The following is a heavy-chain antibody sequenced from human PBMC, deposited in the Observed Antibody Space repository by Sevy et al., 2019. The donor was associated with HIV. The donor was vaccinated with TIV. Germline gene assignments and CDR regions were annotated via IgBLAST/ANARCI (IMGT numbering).Heavy chain of an antibody. Sequence: GGSLRLSCAASGFGFETYAMSWVRQAPGKGLEWVSTINGNGRATYYADSVKDRFTYSRGNSKKTLSLQMNSLRAEDTATYYCAKDGVINITIMRLNIRHYWYFDVWGRGTLVTVYS. D-gene: IGHD3-3*01. CDR3: AKDGVINITIMRLNIRHYWYFDV. V-gene: IGHV3-23*01. CDR1: GFGFETYA. J-gene: IGHJ2*01. CDR2: INGNGRAT.